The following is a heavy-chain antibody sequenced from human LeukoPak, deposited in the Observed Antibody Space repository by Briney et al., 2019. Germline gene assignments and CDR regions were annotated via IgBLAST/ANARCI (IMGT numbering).Heavy chain of an antibody. CDR3: AKTGYDFWSGYPPYYYYYYMDV. CDR2: IKQDGSEK. CDR1: GFTFSNYW. Sequence: GGSLRLSCTASGFTFSNYWMSWVRQAPGKGLEWVANIKQDGSEKYYVDSVKGRFTISRDNAKNSLYLQMNSLRAEDTAVYYCAKTGYDFWSGYPPYYYYYYMDVWGKGTTVTVSS. J-gene: IGHJ6*03. V-gene: IGHV3-7*03. D-gene: IGHD3-3*01.